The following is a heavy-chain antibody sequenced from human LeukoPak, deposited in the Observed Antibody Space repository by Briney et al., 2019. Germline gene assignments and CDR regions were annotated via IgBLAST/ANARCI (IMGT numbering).Heavy chain of an antibody. D-gene: IGHD5-12*01. CDR2: IYYSGST. Sequence: SETLSLTCTVSGGSISSSNYYWGWIRQPPGKGLEWIGSIYYSGSTYYNPSLKSRVTISVDTSENQFSLKLSSVTAADTAVYYCARDRRYSGYVWGQGTLVTVSS. CDR1: GGSISSSNYY. CDR3: ARDRRYSGYV. J-gene: IGHJ4*02. V-gene: IGHV4-39*07.